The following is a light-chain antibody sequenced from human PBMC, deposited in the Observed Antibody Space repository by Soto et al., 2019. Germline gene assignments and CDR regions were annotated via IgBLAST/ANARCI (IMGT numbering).Light chain of an antibody. CDR3: SSYAHGSIYV. CDR2: GVG. V-gene: IGLV2-14*01. Sequence: QSALTQPASVSGSPGQSTTISCTGSSSDVGAYNYVSWYLQHPGKAPKLLIYGVGNRPSGVSARFSGSKSGDTASLTISGLQAEDEADYYCSSYAHGSIYVFGTGTKVTVL. CDR1: SSDVGAYNY. J-gene: IGLJ1*01.